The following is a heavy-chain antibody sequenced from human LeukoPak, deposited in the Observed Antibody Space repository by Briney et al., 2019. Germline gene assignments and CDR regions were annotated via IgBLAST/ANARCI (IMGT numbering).Heavy chain of an antibody. Sequence: PSETLSLTCSVSRDSISSSYWSWIRQPPGKGLEWIGHFFYGGSTSYNPSLGSRVTISVDTSKNQFYLNLNSVSAADTAFYYCARLKNYGGNDHWGQGILVTVSS. J-gene: IGHJ5*02. V-gene: IGHV4-59*01. D-gene: IGHD4-23*01. CDR1: RDSISSSY. CDR2: FFYGGST. CDR3: ARLKNYGGNDH.